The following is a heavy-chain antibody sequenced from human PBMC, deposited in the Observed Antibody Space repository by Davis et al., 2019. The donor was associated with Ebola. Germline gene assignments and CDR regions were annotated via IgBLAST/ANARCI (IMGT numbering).Heavy chain of an antibody. Sequence: GESLKISCAASGFTFTGYAMSWVRQAPGKGLEWVSVVSGTGGSTYYADSVKGRFTISRDNSKNTLYLQMSSLRAEDTAVYYCVKAYSSSPTDAFDIWGQGTMVTVSS. CDR3: VKAYSSSPTDAFDI. J-gene: IGHJ3*02. CDR2: VSGTGGST. CDR1: GFTFTGYA. D-gene: IGHD6-13*01. V-gene: IGHV3-23*01.